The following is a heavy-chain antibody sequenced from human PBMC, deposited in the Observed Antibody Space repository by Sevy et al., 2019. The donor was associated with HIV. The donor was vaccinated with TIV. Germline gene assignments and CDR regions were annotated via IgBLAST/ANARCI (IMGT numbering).Heavy chain of an antibody. V-gene: IGHV3-7*03. D-gene: IGHD2-21*01. CDR2: IKPDGSQK. CDR1: GFTFSNYW. J-gene: IGHJ4*02. Sequence: GGSLRLSCAASGFTFSNYWMTWVRQAPGKGLEWVANIKPDGSQKYYVDSLKGRFTISRDNAKNSLYLQMGSLTDEDTAVYYCARDRRVEYCGSDYWGQGALVTVSS. CDR3: ARDRRVEYCGSDY.